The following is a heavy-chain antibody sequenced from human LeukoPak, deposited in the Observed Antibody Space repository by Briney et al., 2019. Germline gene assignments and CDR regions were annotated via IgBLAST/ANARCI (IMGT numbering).Heavy chain of an antibody. CDR2: INANSGGT. CDR1: GYTFTSYD. V-gene: IGHV1-2*02. CDR3: ARGPIMLSFGGFDY. D-gene: IGHD3-16*01. J-gene: IGHJ4*02. Sequence: ASVKVSCKASGYTFTSYDINWVRQAPGQGLEWMGRINANSGGTNYAQNFQGRVTMTGDTSISTAYMELSRLRSDDAAVYYCARGPIMLSFGGFDYWGQGTLVTVSS.